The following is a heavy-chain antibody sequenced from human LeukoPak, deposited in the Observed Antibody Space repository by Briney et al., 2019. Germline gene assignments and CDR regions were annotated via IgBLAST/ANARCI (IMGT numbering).Heavy chain of an antibody. CDR2: IYHSGST. D-gene: IGHD5-18*01. J-gene: IGHJ3*02. Sequence: SETLSLTCTVSGYSISSGYYWGWIRQPPGKGLEWIGSIYHSGSTYYNPSLKSRVTISVDTSKNQFSLKLSSVTAADTAVYYCARDLGYSYGQDAFDIWGQGTMVTVSS. CDR1: GYSISSGYY. CDR3: ARDLGYSYGQDAFDI. V-gene: IGHV4-38-2*02.